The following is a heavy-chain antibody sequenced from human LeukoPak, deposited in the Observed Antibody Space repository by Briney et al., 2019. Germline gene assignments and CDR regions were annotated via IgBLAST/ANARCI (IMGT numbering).Heavy chain of an antibody. J-gene: IGHJ4*02. Sequence: GGSLRLSCAASGFTVGSDTMSWVRQAPGKGLEWVSIIYSGGSTSYADSVKGRFTISRDNSKNTLYLQMNSLRTEDTAVYYCARGGSYFDISGYYFYWGQGTLVTVSS. D-gene: IGHD3-22*01. CDR2: IYSGGST. CDR1: GFTVGSDT. CDR3: ARGGSYFDISGYYFY. V-gene: IGHV3-66*01.